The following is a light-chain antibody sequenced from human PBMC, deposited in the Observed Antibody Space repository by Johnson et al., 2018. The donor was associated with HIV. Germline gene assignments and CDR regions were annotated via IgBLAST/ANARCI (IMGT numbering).Light chain of an antibody. CDR2: DNN. V-gene: IGLV1-51*01. J-gene: IGLJ1*01. CDR3: GTCDRILSVYV. Sequence: QPVLTQPPSVSAAPGQKVTISCSGSSSNIGNNYVSWYQQLPGTAPKLLIYDNNKRPSGIPDRFSGSKSRTSATLGITGLQTGDEVDYYCGTCDRILSVYVFGTENKVTI. CDR1: SSNIGNNY.